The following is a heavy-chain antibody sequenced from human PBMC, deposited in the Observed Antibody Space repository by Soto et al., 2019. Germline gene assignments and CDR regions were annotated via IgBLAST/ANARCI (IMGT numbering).Heavy chain of an antibody. J-gene: IGHJ6*03. D-gene: IGHD4-4*01. Sequence: GGSLRLSCAASGFTFTTYWMHWVRQVPGKGLVWVSRIKGDGSSLSYADSVKGRFTISRDNSKNTLYLQMNSLRAEDTAVYYCAKSLSNPTYYYYYYMDVWGKGTTVTVSS. V-gene: IGHV3-74*01. CDR2: IKGDGSSL. CDR3: AKSLSNPTYYYYYYMDV. CDR1: GFTFTTYW.